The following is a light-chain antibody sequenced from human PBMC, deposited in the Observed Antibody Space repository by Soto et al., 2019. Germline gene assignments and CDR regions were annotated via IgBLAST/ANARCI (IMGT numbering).Light chain of an antibody. J-gene: IGLJ1*01. CDR2: DVS. V-gene: IGLV2-14*01. CDR3: SSYISSITYV. Sequence: QSAVTQPASVSGSPGQSITISCTGTSSDVGGYNYVSWYQQHPGKAPKLMIYDVSDRPSGVSNRFSGSKSGNTASLTISGLQAEDEADYYCSSYISSITYVLGTGTKVTVL. CDR1: SSDVGGYNY.